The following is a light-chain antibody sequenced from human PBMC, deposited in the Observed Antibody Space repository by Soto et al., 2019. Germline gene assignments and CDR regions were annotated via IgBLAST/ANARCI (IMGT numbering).Light chain of an antibody. J-gene: IGKJ1*01. CDR1: QSIRSW. Sequence: DIQMPPSPSTLPASVGARVTVTCRASQSIRSWLAWYQEKPGKAPKLLIYKASLLETGVPSRFSGSGSGTEFTLTISSLQTDDFGTYYCQQYNSHPWTFGQGTKVDIK. V-gene: IGKV1-5*03. CDR3: QQYNSHPWT. CDR2: KAS.